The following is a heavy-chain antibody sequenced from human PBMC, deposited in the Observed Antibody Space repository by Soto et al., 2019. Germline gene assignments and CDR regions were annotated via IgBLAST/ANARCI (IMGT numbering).Heavy chain of an antibody. J-gene: IGHJ4*02. CDR3: ARGRDGGAAN. D-gene: IGHD4-17*01. CDR1: GGSLSGYY. CDR2: INPSGST. Sequence: QVHLQQWGAGLLKPSETLSLTCAVYGGSLSGYYWSWIRQPPGKGLEWIGEINPSGSTNYTPSLKSRVTMSGDTPKNQFSLKLISVTPADTAVYYCARGRDGGAANWGQGTLVTVSS. V-gene: IGHV4-34*01.